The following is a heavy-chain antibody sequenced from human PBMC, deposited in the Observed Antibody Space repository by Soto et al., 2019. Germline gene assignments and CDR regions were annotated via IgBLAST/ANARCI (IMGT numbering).Heavy chain of an antibody. CDR3: ARVVASSSWFCDL. CDR1: GYTFSTYD. J-gene: IGHJ5*02. Sequence: QVQLVQSGVEVKKPGASVRVSCKAFGYTFSTYDISWVRQAPGQGLEWMGWISAYKGKTNYAQSLQDRLTMTTDASASTAYMDLRRLRLDDTAVYYCARVVASSSWFCDLWGQGTLVTVSP. V-gene: IGHV1-18*04. D-gene: IGHD3-22*01. CDR2: ISAYKGKT.